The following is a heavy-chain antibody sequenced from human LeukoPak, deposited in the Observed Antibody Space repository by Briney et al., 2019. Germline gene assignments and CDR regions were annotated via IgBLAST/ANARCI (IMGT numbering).Heavy chain of an antibody. V-gene: IGHV3-21*01. D-gene: IGHD3-3*01. CDR3: ARGNYDFWSGYYWGNYYYNYMDV. J-gene: IGHJ6*03. CDR1: GFTFSSYS. CDR2: ISSSSSYI. Sequence: NAGGSLRLSCAASGFTFSSYSMNWVRQAPGKGLEWVSSISSSSSYIYYADSVKGRFTISRDNAKNSLYLQMNSLRAEDTAVYYCARGNYDFWSGYYWGNYYYNYMDVWGKGTTVTVSS.